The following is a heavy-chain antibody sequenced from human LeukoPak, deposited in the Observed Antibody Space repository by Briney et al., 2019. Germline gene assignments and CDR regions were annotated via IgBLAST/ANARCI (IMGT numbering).Heavy chain of an antibody. CDR3: ARLSEGRYFDYIFDF. J-gene: IGHJ4*02. D-gene: IGHD3-9*01. CDR2: IHHSGSA. V-gene: IGHV4-59*08. Sequence: SETLSLTCSVSSGSITTYYWNWIRQAPGKEPEWIGYIHHSGSANYNPSLKSRVTLSIDTSKDQFFLRLTSVTAADTAVYYCARLSEGRYFDYIFDFWGQGTLLTVSS. CDR1: SGSITTYY.